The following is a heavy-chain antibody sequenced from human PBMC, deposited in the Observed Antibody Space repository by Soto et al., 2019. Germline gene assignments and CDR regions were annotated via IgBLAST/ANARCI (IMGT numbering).Heavy chain of an antibody. J-gene: IGHJ1*01. CDR1: GFSLSTSGVG. V-gene: IGHV2-5*02. Sequence: QITLKESGPTLVKPTQTLTLTCTFSGFSLSTSGVGVGWIRQPPGKALEWLALIYWDDDKRYSPSLKSSLTITKDASKNQVVLTVTYMDPVDTATYYCAQMDRDTVTCWGQGTLVTVAS. D-gene: IGHD4-17*01. CDR3: AQMDRDTVTC. CDR2: IYWDDDK.